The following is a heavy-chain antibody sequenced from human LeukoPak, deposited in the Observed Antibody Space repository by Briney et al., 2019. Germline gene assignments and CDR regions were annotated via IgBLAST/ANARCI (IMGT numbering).Heavy chain of an antibody. CDR3: ARVRPYYYDSSGRNDAFDI. V-gene: IGHV4-61*01. D-gene: IGHD3-22*01. J-gene: IGHJ3*02. CDR2: IYYSGST. Sequence: PSETLSLTCTVSGGSVSSGSYYWSWIRQPPGKGLEWIGYIYYSGSTNYNPSLKSRVTISVDTSKNQFSLKLSSVTAADTAVYYCARVRPYYYDSSGRNDAFDIWGQGTMVTVSS. CDR1: GGSVSSGSYY.